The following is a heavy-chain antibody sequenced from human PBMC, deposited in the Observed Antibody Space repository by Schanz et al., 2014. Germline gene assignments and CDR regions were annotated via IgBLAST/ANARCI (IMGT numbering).Heavy chain of an antibody. V-gene: IGHV7-4-1*02. CDR1: GYTFTSYA. Sequence: QGHLVQSGAEVKEPGASVQVSCKASGYTFTSYAMNWVRQAPGQGLEWVGWINTNTGNPTYAQGFTGRFVFSLDTSVSTAYLQISSLKAEDTAAYYCTTETIAMAGTFSIWGQGTLVTVSS. CDR2: INTNTGNP. J-gene: IGHJ4*02. CDR3: TTETIAMAGTFSI. D-gene: IGHD6-19*01.